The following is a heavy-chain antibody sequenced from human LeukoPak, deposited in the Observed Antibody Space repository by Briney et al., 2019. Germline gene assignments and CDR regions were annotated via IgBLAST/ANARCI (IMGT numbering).Heavy chain of an antibody. CDR3: ARAYSSSWSERFDY. J-gene: IGHJ4*02. V-gene: IGHV1-18*01. CDR1: GYTFTSYG. Sequence: ASVKVSCKASGYTFTSYGISWVRQAPGQGLEWMGWISAYNGNTNYAQKLQGRVTMTTDTSTSTAYMELSSLRSEDTAVYYCARAYSSSWSERFDYWGQGTLVTVSS. D-gene: IGHD6-13*01. CDR2: ISAYNGNT.